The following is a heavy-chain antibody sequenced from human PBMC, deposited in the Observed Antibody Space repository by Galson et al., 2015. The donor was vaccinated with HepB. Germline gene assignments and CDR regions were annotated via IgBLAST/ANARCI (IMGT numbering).Heavy chain of an antibody. Sequence: SLRLSCAASGFTFSSYAMHWVRQAPGKGLEWVAVISYDGSNKNYADSVKGRFTISRDNSNNTLYLQMNSLRAEDTAVYFCARDRYSGSYYVSIPLDYWGQGTLVTVSS. D-gene: IGHD1-26*01. CDR3: ARDRYSGSYYVSIPLDY. CDR1: GFTFSSYA. CDR2: ISYDGSNK. V-gene: IGHV3-30*04. J-gene: IGHJ4*02.